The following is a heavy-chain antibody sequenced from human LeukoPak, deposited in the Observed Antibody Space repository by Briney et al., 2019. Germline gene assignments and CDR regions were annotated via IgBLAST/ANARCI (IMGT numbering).Heavy chain of an antibody. CDR1: GFMFTRYT. J-gene: IGHJ4*02. CDR3: ARGPPNWGMVGY. V-gene: IGHV1-8*01. D-gene: IGHD7-27*01. Sequence: ASVKVSCRASGFMFTRYTISWLRQAPGQGLEWMGWMKSNNGHTGYAQKFQGRVTMTRDTSISTAYMELSSLTFEDTAVYYCARGPPNWGMVGYWGQGTLVTVSS. CDR2: MKSNNGHT.